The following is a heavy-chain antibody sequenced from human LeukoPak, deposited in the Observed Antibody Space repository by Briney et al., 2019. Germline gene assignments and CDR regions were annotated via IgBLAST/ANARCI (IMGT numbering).Heavy chain of an antibody. CDR3: ARGESDYYDSSGFIDY. CDR2: ISSSSSYI. V-gene: IGHV3-21*01. Sequence: PGGSLRLSCAASGFTFSSYSMNWVRRAPGKGLEWVSSISSSSSYIYYADSVKGRFTISRDNAKNSLYLQMNSLRAEDTAVYYCARGESDYYDSSGFIDYWGQGTLVTVSS. D-gene: IGHD3-22*01. CDR1: GFTFSSYS. J-gene: IGHJ4*02.